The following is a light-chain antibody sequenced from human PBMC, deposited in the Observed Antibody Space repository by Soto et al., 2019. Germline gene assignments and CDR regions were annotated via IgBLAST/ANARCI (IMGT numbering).Light chain of an antibody. J-gene: IGKJ5*01. Sequence: DIQMTQGPSTLSAPVGARVTITCRAGQSISSWLAWDQQKPVKAPKLLIYDASSLESGGPSRFSGSGSGTEFTLTISSLQPDDFATYYCQQYNSYPITFGQGTRLEIK. CDR2: DAS. V-gene: IGKV1-5*01. CDR3: QQYNSYPIT. CDR1: QSISSW.